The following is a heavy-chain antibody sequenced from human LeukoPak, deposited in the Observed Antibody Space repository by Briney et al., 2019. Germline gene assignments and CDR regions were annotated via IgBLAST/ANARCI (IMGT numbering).Heavy chain of an antibody. CDR3: AKMFAYSSGWYEG. CDR1: GFTFSNYG. CDR2: ISGSGGSV. J-gene: IGHJ4*02. V-gene: IGHV3-23*01. D-gene: IGHD6-19*01. Sequence: PGGSLRLSCAASGFTFSNYGMSWVRQAPGKGLEWVSGISGSGGSVNYADSVKGRLTISRDNSKNTLYLQMNSLRAEDTAVYHCAKMFAYSSGWYEGWGQGTLVTVSS.